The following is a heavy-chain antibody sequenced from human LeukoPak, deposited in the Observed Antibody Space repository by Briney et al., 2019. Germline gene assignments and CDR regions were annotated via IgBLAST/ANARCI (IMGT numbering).Heavy chain of an antibody. Sequence: ESLQISCKGSGYSFSSYWIGWVRQMPGKGLEWMGLINAADSDTRYSPSFQGQVLISVDKSISTAYLQWGNLKATDTALYYCARLPCTGGSCSKTFDYWGQGTLVTVYS. CDR3: ARLPCTGGSCSKTFDY. V-gene: IGHV5-51*01. J-gene: IGHJ4*02. CDR1: GYSFSSYW. CDR2: INAADSDT. D-gene: IGHD2-15*01.